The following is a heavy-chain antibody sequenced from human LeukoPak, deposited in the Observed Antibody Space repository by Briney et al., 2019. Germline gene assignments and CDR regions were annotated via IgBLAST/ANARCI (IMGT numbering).Heavy chain of an antibody. CDR1: GYTFTSYY. D-gene: IGHD6-13*01. CDR3: ATMLHPPRGIAAAGTFGGFDP. V-gene: IGHV1-46*01. Sequence: GASVEVSCKASGYTFTSYYMHWVRQAPGQGLEWMGIINPSGGSTSYAQKFQGKVTMTRDTSTSTVYMELSSLRSEDTAVYYCATMLHPPRGIAAAGTFGGFDPWGQGTLVTVSS. J-gene: IGHJ5*02. CDR2: INPSGGST.